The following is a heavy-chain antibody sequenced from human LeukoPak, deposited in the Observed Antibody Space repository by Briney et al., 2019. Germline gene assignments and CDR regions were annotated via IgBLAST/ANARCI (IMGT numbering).Heavy chain of an antibody. V-gene: IGHV3-23*01. D-gene: IGHD3-10*01. CDR1: AFTFSSYA. CDR3: AKARGLFGSGSSYYYYYGMDV. CDR2: ISNNAGTI. Sequence: GGSLRLSCAASAFTFSSYAMTSVRQAPGKGLEWVSSISNNAGTIYYADSVKDRFTISRDNSRNTLYLQMSSLRAEDTAVYHCAKARGLFGSGSSYYYYYGMDVWGQGTTVTVSS. J-gene: IGHJ6*02.